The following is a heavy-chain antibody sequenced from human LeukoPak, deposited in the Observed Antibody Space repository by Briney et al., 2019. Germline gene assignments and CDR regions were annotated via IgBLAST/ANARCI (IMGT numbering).Heavy chain of an antibody. CDR1: GGSISSYY. J-gene: IGHJ6*03. CDR2: IYYSGST. CDR3: ARCWDYYYYMDV. D-gene: IGHD3-16*01. V-gene: IGHV4-59*01. Sequence: SETLSLTCTVSGGSISSYYWSWIRQPPGKGLEWIGYIYYSGSTNYNPSLKSRVTISVDTSKNQFSLKLSSVTAADTAVYYCARCWDYYYYMDVWGKGTTVTVSS.